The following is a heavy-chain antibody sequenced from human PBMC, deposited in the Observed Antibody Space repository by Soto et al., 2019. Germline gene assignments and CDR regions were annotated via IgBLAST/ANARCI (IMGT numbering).Heavy chain of an antibody. CDR3: AKGTDCSGGSCYSPLSY. CDR1: GFTFSSYA. V-gene: IGHV3-23*01. D-gene: IGHD2-15*01. CDR2: ISDSGGST. Sequence: EVQLLESGGGLVQPGGSLRLSCAASGFTFSSYAMNWVRQAPGKGLEWVSAISDSGGSTYYADSVNADSVKGRFTISRDNSKNTLYLQMNNLSAEDTAIYYCAKGTDCSGGSCYSPLSYWGQGTLVTVSS. J-gene: IGHJ4*02.